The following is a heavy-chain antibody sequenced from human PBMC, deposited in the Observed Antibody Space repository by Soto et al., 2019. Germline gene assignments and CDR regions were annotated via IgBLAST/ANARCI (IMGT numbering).Heavy chain of an antibody. D-gene: IGHD6-19*01. Sequence: GAAVKVSCKASGGTLSSYSISWVGQAPGQGLEWMGGIIPIFGTANYAQKFQGRVTITADKSTSTAYMELSSLRSEDTAVYYCARVGAVPNYYYYGMDVWGQGTTVTVSS. J-gene: IGHJ6*02. CDR3: ARVGAVPNYYYYGMDV. V-gene: IGHV1-69*06. CDR1: GGTLSSYS. CDR2: IIPIFGTA.